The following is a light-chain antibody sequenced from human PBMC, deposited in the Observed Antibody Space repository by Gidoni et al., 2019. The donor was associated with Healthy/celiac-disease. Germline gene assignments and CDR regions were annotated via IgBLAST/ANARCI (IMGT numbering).Light chain of an antibody. V-gene: IGKV3-11*01. CDR1: QSVSSY. CDR2: DAS. J-gene: IGKJ4*01. Sequence: EIVLKQSPATLSLSPGARATLSCRASQSVSSYLAWYQQKPGQAPRLLIYDASNRATVIPAMFSGSGSGTDFTLTISSLDPEDFAVYYCQQRSNWLLTFGGGTKVEIK. CDR3: QQRSNWLLT.